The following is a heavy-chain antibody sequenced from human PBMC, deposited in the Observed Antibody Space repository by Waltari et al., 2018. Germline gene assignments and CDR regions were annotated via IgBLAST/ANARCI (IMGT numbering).Heavy chain of an antibody. CDR1: GFTFSSYG. D-gene: IGHD6-6*01. Sequence: QVQLVESGGGVVQPGRSLRLSCAASGFTFSSYGMHWVRQAPGKGLEWVAVIWYDGSNKYYADSVKGRVTISRDNSKNTLYLQMNSLRAEDTAVYYCARGVRSAFDIWGQGTMVTVSS. CDR3: ARGVRSAFDI. CDR2: IWYDGSNK. J-gene: IGHJ3*02. V-gene: IGHV3-33*01.